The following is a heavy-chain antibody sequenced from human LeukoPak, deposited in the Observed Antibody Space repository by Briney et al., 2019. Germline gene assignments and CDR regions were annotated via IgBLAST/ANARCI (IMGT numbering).Heavy chain of an antibody. D-gene: IGHD2-15*01. CDR1: GGLIDRGDYY. CDR2: IYYTGNT. Sequence: SETLSLTCTVSGGLIDRGDYYWSWVRQPPGKGLEWIGYIYYTGNTYFSPSLKSRVSMSIDTSTNQFSLHLTSVTAADTAIYYCVRDCNGGSCYLSGGQFYFYGMDVWGPGTTVIVSS. J-gene: IGHJ6*02. V-gene: IGHV4-30-4*01. CDR3: VRDCNGGSCYLSGGQFYFYGMDV.